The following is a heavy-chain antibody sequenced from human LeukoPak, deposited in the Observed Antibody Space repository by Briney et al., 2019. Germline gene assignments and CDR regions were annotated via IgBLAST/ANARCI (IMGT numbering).Heavy chain of an antibody. J-gene: IGHJ4*02. D-gene: IGHD6-19*01. CDR2: ISSSSSYI. V-gene: IGHV3-21*01. CDR1: GFTFSSYS. CDR3: ANSGPKIY. Sequence: GGSLRLSCAASGFTFSSYSMNWVRQAPGKGLEWVSSISSSSSYIYYADSVKGRFTISRDNSKNTLYLQMNSLRAEDTAVYYCANSGPKIYWGQGTLVTVSS.